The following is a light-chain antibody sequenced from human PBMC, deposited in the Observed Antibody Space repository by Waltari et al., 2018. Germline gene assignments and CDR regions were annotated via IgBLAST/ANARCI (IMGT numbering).Light chain of an antibody. Sequence: QSALTQPRSVSGSPGQSVTISCIVTSIVVGNFNFFPWYQQHPGNAPKRLIYAVVKRPSGVPDRFSGSKSGNTASLTISGLQTEDEADYYCCSYAGSYTFVFGGGTQLTVL. J-gene: IGLJ7*01. CDR3: CSYAGSYTFV. CDR2: AVV. V-gene: IGLV2-11*01. CDR1: SIVVGNFNF.